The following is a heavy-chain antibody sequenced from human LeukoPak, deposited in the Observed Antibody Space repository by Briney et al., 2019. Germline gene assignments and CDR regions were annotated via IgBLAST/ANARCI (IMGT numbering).Heavy chain of an antibody. CDR2: ITWNSGYT. J-gene: IGHJ6*03. CDR3: ARERRGFYIEV. Sequence: PGGSLRLSCAASGFTFGQYAMQWVRQAPGKGLEWVSLITWNSGYTWYADSVKGRFTISRDNSRNSLSLQMNSLRPEDTALYYCARERRGFYIEVWGKGTRVTVSS. D-gene: IGHD3-10*01. V-gene: IGHV3-43D*04. CDR1: GFTFGQYA.